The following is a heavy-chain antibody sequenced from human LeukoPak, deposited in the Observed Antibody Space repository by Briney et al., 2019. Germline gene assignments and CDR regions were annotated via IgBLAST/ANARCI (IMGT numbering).Heavy chain of an antibody. J-gene: IGHJ4*02. CDR1: GFTVSSNY. D-gene: IGHD3-10*01. CDR3: ARGTVTMVDY. Sequence: GGSLRLSCTASGFTVSSNYMSWVRQAPGRGLEWVSVIYSGGSTYYADSVKGRFTISRDNSKNTLFLQMNSVRAGDTAVYYCARGTVTMVDYWGQGTLVTVSS. V-gene: IGHV3-66*01. CDR2: IYSGGST.